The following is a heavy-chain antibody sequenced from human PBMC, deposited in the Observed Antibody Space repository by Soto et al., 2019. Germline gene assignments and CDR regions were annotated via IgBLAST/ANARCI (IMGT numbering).Heavy chain of an antibody. Sequence: QVQLVESGGGVVQPGRSLRLSCAASGFTFSSYGMHWVRQAPGKGLEGVAVISYDGSNKYYADSVKGRLTISRDNSKNTRYLRMNSLIAEDTAVYYCSKIFYSSSWYYFDFWGHGTLVTVFS. CDR1: GFTFSSYG. V-gene: IGHV3-30*18. CDR2: ISYDGSNK. CDR3: SKIFYSSSWYYFDF. D-gene: IGHD6-13*01. J-gene: IGHJ4*01.